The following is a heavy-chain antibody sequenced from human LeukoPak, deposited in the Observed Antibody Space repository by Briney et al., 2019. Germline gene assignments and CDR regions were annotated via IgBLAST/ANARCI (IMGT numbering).Heavy chain of an antibody. D-gene: IGHD4-23*01. J-gene: IGHJ4*02. Sequence: PGGSLRLSCAASGSTFTSYAMNWVRQAPGKGLEWVSVIIGNGVTTYYADSVKGRFTISRDNSKNTVFLQVNSLRAEDTAVYYCAREIGVGTLDFWGQGTLVIVSS. V-gene: IGHV3-23*01. CDR3: AREIGVGTLDF. CDR1: GSTFTSYA. CDR2: IIGNGVTT.